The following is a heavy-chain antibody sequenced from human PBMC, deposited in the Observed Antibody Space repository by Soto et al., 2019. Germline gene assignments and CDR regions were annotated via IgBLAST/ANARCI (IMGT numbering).Heavy chain of an antibody. V-gene: IGHV4-31*03. CDR1: GGSTSSGAYY. CDR2: IYYSGNT. D-gene: IGHD5-12*01. CDR3: ARARLRAVYAFDI. J-gene: IGHJ3*02. Sequence: PSETLSLTCSVSGGSTSSGAYYWTWIRQRPGKGLEWIGYIYYSGNTYSSPSLKSRLSISLDTSKNQFSLRLSSVTAADTAMYYCARARLRAVYAFDIWGQGTMVTVSS.